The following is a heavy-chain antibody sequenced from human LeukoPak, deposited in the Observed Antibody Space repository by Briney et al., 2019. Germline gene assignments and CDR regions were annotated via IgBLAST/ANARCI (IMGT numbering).Heavy chain of an antibody. V-gene: IGHV4-4*07. CDR2: IYTSGST. CDR3: ARDLSVRGFYYMDV. Sequence: SETPSLTCTVSGGSISSYYWSWIRQPAGKGLEWIGRIYTSGSTNYNPSLKSRVTMSVDTSKNQFSLKLSSVTAADTAVYYCARDLSVRGFYYMDVWGKGTTVTVSS. D-gene: IGHD3-10*01. J-gene: IGHJ6*03. CDR1: GGSISSYY.